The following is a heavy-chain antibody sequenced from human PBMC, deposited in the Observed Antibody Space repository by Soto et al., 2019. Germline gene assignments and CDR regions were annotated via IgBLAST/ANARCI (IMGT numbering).Heavy chain of an antibody. J-gene: IGHJ4*02. Sequence: GSLRLSGTGSGFTFGSYALSWVRQAPGKGLEWVGVIRSEANGGTTDYAASVKGRITISRDDSKSIAYMEINSLQTEDTAVYYCTRYYYESSGYYAYWGQGALVTVSS. V-gene: IGHV3-49*04. CDR1: GFTFGSYA. CDR2: IRSEANGGTT. CDR3: TRYYYESSGYYAY. D-gene: IGHD3-22*01.